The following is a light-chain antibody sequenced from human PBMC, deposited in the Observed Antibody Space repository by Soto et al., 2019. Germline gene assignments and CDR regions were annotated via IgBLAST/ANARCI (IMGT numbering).Light chain of an antibody. Sequence: EIVLTQSPGTLPLSPGETATLSCRASQSVASNYLAWYQQKPGRAPRLLIYGAFNRATGIADRFSGSGSGTDFTLTISRLEPEDFAVYYCQKYGGSPYTFGQGTKLETK. J-gene: IGKJ2*01. CDR3: QKYGGSPYT. CDR2: GAF. CDR1: QSVASNY. V-gene: IGKV3-20*01.